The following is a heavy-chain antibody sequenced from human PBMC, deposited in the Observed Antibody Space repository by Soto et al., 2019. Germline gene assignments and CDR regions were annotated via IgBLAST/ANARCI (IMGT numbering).Heavy chain of an antibody. CDR3: ARGYSLWFGDRYYFDY. Sequence: PSETLSLSCAVSGGSISSSNWWSWVRQPPGKGLEWIGEINHSGSTNYNPSLKSRVTISVGTSKNQFSLKLSSVTAADTAVYYCARGYSLWFGDRYYFDYWGQGTLVTVSS. CDR1: GGSISSSNW. V-gene: IGHV4-4*02. D-gene: IGHD3-10*01. CDR2: INHSGST. J-gene: IGHJ4*02.